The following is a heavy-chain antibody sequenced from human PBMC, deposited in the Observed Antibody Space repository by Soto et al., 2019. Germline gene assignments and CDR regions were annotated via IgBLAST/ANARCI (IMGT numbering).Heavy chain of an antibody. D-gene: IGHD6-13*01. V-gene: IGHV3-30*18. CDR2: ISHDGSDK. J-gene: IGHJ4*02. CDR1: GFTFRNYG. Sequence: QVQLVESGGGVVRPGRSLRLTCAASGFTFRNYGMHWVRQAPGKGLEWVAVISHDGSDKYYADSMKGRFIISRNNSENTLFLKMNSLKPEDRAGYYCAKENQHLVHDYWGQGTLGTVSS. CDR3: AKENQHLVHDY.